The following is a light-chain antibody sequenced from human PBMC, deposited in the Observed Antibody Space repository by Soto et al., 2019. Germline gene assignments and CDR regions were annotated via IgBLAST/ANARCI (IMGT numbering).Light chain of an antibody. V-gene: IGLV7-43*01. CDR2: STD. J-gene: IGLJ2*01. Sequence: QAVVTQEPSLTVSPGGTVTLTCASSTGAVTSGYYANWLQQKPGQAPRALIYSTDTKHSWTRARLSGSLLGGKAALTLSGVQPEDEADYYCLLYYGGAVIFGGGTKLTVL. CDR1: TGAVTSGYY. CDR3: LLYYGGAVI.